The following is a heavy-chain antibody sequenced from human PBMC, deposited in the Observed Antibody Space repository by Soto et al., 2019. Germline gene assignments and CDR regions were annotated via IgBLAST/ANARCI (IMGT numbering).Heavy chain of an antibody. CDR2: IYYSGST. J-gene: IGHJ4*02. Sequence: QVQLRESGPRLVKPSETLSLTCTVSGGSISGGYYWTWIRQHPGKGLEWIGYIYYSGSTYYNPSLKSRITISVDTSKNQFSLRLSSVTAADTALYYCARLGGVDGALWFDYWGQGTLGTVPQ. CDR3: ARLGGVDGALWFDY. V-gene: IGHV4-31*03. CDR1: GGSISGGYY. D-gene: IGHD1-26*01.